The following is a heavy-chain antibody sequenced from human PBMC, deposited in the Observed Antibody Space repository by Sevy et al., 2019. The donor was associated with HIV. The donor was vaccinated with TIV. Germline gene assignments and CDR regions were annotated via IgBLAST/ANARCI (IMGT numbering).Heavy chain of an antibody. Sequence: GGSLRLSCAASGFTFSDHYMDWVRQAPGKGLEWVGRTRNKANSYTTEYAASVKGRFTISRDDSKNLLYLQMNSLKTEDTAVYYGVSSGYCGGGTCYSDYFHHWGQGTLVTVSS. D-gene: IGHD2-15*01. V-gene: IGHV3-72*01. J-gene: IGHJ1*01. CDR2: TRNKANSYTT. CDR1: GFTFSDHY. CDR3: VSSGYCGGGTCYSDYFHH.